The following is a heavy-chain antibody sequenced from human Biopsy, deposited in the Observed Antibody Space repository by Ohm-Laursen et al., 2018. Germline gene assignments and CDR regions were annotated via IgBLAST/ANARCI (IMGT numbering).Heavy chain of an antibody. V-gene: IGHV3-23*01. J-gene: IGHJ6*02. Sequence: SLRLSCAASGFTFTNYAMNWVRQAPGKGLDWVSSIDSSAASTFYADSVKGRFTISRDNSRDTLYLQMSSLRAEDTAVYYCAKDRYNYTPIGGFSMDVWGQGTTVTVSS. CDR3: AKDRYNYTPIGGFSMDV. D-gene: IGHD5-18*01. CDR1: GFTFTNYA. CDR2: IDSSAAST.